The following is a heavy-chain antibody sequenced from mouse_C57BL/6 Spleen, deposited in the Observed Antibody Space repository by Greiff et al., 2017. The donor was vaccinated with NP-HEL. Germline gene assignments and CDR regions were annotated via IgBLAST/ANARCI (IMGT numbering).Heavy chain of an antibody. CDR2: IYPGDGDT. Sequence: QVQLKQSGPELVKPGASVKISCKASDYAFSSSWMNWVKQRPGKGLEWIGRIYPGDGDTNYNGKFKGKATLTADKSSSTAYMQLSSLTSEDSAVYFCARSGYYGSSYWYFDVWGTGTTVTVSS. J-gene: IGHJ1*03. V-gene: IGHV1-82*01. CDR3: ARSGYYGSSYWYFDV. CDR1: DYAFSSSW. D-gene: IGHD1-1*01.